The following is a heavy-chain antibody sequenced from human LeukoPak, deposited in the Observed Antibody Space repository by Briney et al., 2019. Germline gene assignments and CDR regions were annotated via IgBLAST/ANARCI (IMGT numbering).Heavy chain of an antibody. J-gene: IGHJ4*02. CDR1: GFTVSSNY. D-gene: IGHD5-18*01. CDR3: ARDSQARYDTAMVY. CDR2: IYSGGST. V-gene: IGHV3-53*01. Sequence: QPGGSLRLSCAASGFTVSSNYMSWVRQAPGEGLEWVSVIYSGGSTYYADSVKGRFTISRDNSKNTLYLQMNSLRAEDTAVYYCARDSQARYDTAMVYWGQGTLVTVSS.